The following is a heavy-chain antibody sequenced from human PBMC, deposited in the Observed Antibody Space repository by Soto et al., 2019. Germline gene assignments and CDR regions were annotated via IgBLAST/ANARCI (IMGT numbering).Heavy chain of an antibody. CDR2: ISYDGSNK. V-gene: IGHV3-30-3*01. D-gene: IGHD4-17*01. J-gene: IGHJ4*02. Sequence: GGSLRLSCAASGFTFSSYAMHWVRQAPGKGLEWVAVISYDGSNKYYADSVKGRFTISRDNSKNTLYLQMNSLRAEDTAVYYCARDDYGDYVVPSDWGQGTLVTVSS. CDR3: ARDDYGDYVVPSD. CDR1: GFTFSSYA.